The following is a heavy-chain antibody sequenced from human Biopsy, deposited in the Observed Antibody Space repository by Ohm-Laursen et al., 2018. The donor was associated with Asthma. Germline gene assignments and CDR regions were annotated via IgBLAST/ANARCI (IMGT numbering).Heavy chain of an antibody. CDR3: AKGEDPSPVAGGFDV. D-gene: IGHD4-23*01. CDR1: GFVFSQCG. Sequence: SLRLSCAASGFVFSQCGMHWVRQAPGKGLEWMAFLSFDGRSTYYADFLKGRLSITRDNSRKTLFLHINSLSAEDTAVYYYAKGEDPSPVAGGFDVWGQGTEVTVSS. J-gene: IGHJ3*01. CDR2: LSFDGRST. V-gene: IGHV3-30*18.